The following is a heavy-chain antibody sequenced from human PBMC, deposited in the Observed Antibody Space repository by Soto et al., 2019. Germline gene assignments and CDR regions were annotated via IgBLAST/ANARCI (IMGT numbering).Heavy chain of an antibody. D-gene: IGHD6-19*01. V-gene: IGHV4-39*01. CDR1: GGSISSSSYY. CDR3: ARHAVHSGGFPDY. CDR2: IYYSGST. Sequence: SETLSLTCTVSGGSISSSSYYWGWIRQPPGKGLEWIGSIYYSGSTYYNPSLKSRVTISVDTSKNQFSLKLSSVTAADTAVYYCARHAVHSGGFPDYGGQEPLVPVSS. J-gene: IGHJ4*02.